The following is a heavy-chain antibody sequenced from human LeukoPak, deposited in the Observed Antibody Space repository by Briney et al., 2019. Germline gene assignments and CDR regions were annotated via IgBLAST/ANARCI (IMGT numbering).Heavy chain of an antibody. V-gene: IGHV1-69*04. CDR1: GGTFSSYA. J-gene: IGHJ4*02. D-gene: IGHD6-13*01. Sequence: GSSVKVSCKASGGTFSSYAISWVRQAPGQGLEWMGRIIPILGIANYAQKFQGRVTITADKSTSTAYMELSSLRSEDTAVYYCARGSRGYSSSWYVFDCWGQGTLVTVSS. CDR3: ARGSRGYSSSWYVFDC. CDR2: IIPILGIA.